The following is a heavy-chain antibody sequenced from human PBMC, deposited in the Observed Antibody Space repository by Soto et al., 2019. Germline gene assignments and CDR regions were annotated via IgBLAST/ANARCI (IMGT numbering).Heavy chain of an antibody. CDR3: ARDMLLAIRINWFDP. Sequence: GGSLRLSCAASGFTFSSYAMHWVRQAPGKGLEWVAVISYDGSNKYYADSVKGRFTISRDNSKNTLYLQMNSLRAEDTAVYYCARDMLLAIRINWFDPWGQGTLV. CDR2: ISYDGSNK. D-gene: IGHD2-15*01. CDR1: GFTFSSYA. J-gene: IGHJ5*02. V-gene: IGHV3-30-3*01.